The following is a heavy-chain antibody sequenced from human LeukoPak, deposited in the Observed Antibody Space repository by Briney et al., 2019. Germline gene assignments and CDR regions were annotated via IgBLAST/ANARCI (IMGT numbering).Heavy chain of an antibody. J-gene: IGHJ4*02. CDR1: GFTFSIYE. CDR2: ISSSGTTI. Sequence: PGGSLRLSCAASGFTFSIYEMNWVRQAPGKGLEWGSYISSSGTTIYYAASVKGRFTISRDNAKNSLYLQMNSLRAEDTAVYYCARESPSYGGNVFDYWGQGTLVTVSS. CDR3: ARESPSYGGNVFDY. V-gene: IGHV3-48*03. D-gene: IGHD4-23*01.